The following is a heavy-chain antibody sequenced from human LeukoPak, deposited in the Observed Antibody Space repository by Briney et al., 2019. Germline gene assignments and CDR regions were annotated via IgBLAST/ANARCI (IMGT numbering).Heavy chain of an antibody. CDR3: AREAGSGYFDL. CDR1: GGSISSYY. CDR2: IYYSGST. J-gene: IGHJ2*01. D-gene: IGHD3-10*01. Sequence: PSETLSLTCTVSGGSISSYYWSWIRQPPGKGLEWIGYIYYSGSTNYNPSLKSRLTISVHTSKNQFSLKLSSVTAADTAVYYCAREAGSGYFDLWGRGTLVTVSS. V-gene: IGHV4-59*01.